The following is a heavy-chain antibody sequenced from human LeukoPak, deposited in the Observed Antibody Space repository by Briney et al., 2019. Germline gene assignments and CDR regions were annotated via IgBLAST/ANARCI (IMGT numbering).Heavy chain of an antibody. CDR3: ARLLNNDNSGDPDTFDM. J-gene: IGHJ3*02. Sequence: SETLSLTCSVSGGSISRHYWSWIRQPPGKGLEWIGYISYSGSTRYNPSFQSRVTISMEMSRTHFSLKLTSVTAADTAVYYCARLLNNDNSGDPDTFDMWGPGTMVTVSS. CDR1: GGSISRHY. CDR2: ISYSGST. D-gene: IGHD3-22*01. V-gene: IGHV4-59*08.